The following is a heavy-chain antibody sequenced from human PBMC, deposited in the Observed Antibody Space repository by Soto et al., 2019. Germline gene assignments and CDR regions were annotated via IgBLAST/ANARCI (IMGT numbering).Heavy chain of an antibody. J-gene: IGHJ4*02. Sequence: ASVKVSCKASGGTFSSYAISWVRQAPGQGLEWMGGIIPIFGTANYAQKFQGRVTIAADESTSTAYMELSSLRSEDTAVYYCARGPSYDSSGYSPKDTDYWGQGTLVTVSS. CDR3: ARGPSYDSSGYSPKDTDY. CDR1: GGTFSSYA. CDR2: IIPIFGTA. V-gene: IGHV1-69*13. D-gene: IGHD3-22*01.